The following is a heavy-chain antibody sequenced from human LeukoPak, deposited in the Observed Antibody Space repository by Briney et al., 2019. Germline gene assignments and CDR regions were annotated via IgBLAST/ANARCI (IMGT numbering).Heavy chain of an antibody. J-gene: IGHJ4*02. CDR3: ARDHSGSSSAFDY. Sequence: PGGSLRLSCTASGFMFSDSDMNWVRQAPGKGLEWVSYITSSGRNIFYADAVKGRFTISRDNAKNSLYLQMNSLRAEDTAVYYCARDHSGSSSAFDYWGQGTLVTVSS. CDR1: GFMFSDSD. D-gene: IGHD6-6*01. CDR2: ITSSGRNI. V-gene: IGHV3-48*03.